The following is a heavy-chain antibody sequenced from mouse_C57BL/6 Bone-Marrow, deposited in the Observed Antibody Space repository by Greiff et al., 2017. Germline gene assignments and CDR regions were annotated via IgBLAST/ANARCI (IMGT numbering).Heavy chain of an antibody. V-gene: IGHV5-12*01. CDR2: ISNGGGST. CDR1: GFTFSDYY. J-gene: IGHJ2*01. D-gene: IGHD2-4*01. CDR3: ARQDDYYFDY. Sequence: EVMLVESGGGLVQPGGSLKLSCAASGFTFSDYYMYWVRQTPEKRLEWVAYISNGGGSTYYPDTVKGRFTISRDNAKNTLYLQMSRLKSEDTAMYYCARQDDYYFDYWGQGTTLTVSS.